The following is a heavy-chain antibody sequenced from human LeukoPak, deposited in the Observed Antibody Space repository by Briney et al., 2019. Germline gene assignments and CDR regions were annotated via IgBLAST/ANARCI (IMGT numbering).Heavy chain of an antibody. J-gene: IGHJ4*02. CDR2: ISWNSGSI. Sequence: GGSLRLSCAASGFTFDDYAMHWVRQAPGKGLEWVSGISWNSGSIGYADSVKGRFTISRDNAKNSLYLQMNSPRAEDTALYYCAKDKEMATIRRGYFDYWGQGTLVTVSS. CDR3: AKDKEMATIRRGYFDY. V-gene: IGHV3-9*01. CDR1: GFTFDDYA. D-gene: IGHD5-24*01.